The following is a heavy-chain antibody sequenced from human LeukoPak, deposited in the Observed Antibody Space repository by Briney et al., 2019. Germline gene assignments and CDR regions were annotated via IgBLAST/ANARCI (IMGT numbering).Heavy chain of an antibody. CDR1: GGTFSSYA. CDR2: IIPIFGTA. D-gene: IGHD3-22*01. J-gene: IGHJ3*02. Sequence: GASVKVSCKASGGTFSSYAISWVRQAPGQGLEWMGGIIPIFGTANYAQKFQGRVTITADESASTAYMELSSLRSEDTAVYYCARDRSKRRYYDSSGRPYDAFDIWGQGTMVTVSS. V-gene: IGHV1-69*13. CDR3: ARDRSKRRYYDSSGRPYDAFDI.